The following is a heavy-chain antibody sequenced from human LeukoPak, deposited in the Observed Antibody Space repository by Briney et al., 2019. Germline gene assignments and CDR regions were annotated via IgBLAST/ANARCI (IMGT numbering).Heavy chain of an antibody. V-gene: IGHV1-24*01. Sequence: RASVKVSCKVSGYTLTELSMHWVRQAPGKRLEWMGGFDPEDGETIYAQKFQGRVTMTEDTSTDTAYMELSSLRSEDTAVYYCATGVHYYDSSGYPNFDYWGQGTLVTVSS. CDR2: FDPEDGET. CDR1: GYTLTELS. D-gene: IGHD3-22*01. CDR3: ATGVHYYDSSGYPNFDY. J-gene: IGHJ4*02.